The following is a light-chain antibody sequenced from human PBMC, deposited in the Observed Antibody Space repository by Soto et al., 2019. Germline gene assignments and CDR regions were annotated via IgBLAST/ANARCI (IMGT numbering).Light chain of an antibody. Sequence: EIVLTQSPDTLSLFPGERATLSCRASQNVGNYLAWYQEKPGQAPRLLISDSSNRATGIPARFSGSGSGTDFTLSISRLEPEDFAVYYCQQYGSSSWTFGQGTKVDIK. V-gene: IGKV3-20*01. CDR3: QQYGSSSWT. CDR2: DSS. CDR1: QNVGNY. J-gene: IGKJ1*01.